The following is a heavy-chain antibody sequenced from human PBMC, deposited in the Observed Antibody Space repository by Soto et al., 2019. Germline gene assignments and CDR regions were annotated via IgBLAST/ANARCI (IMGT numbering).Heavy chain of an antibody. V-gene: IGHV1-69*01. CDR2: IIPIFGTA. Sequence: QVQLVQSGAEVKKPGSSVKVSCTASGGTFSSYAISWVRQAPGQGLEWMGGIIPIFGTANYAQKFQGRVTITADESTSTAYMELSSLRSEDTAVYYCARVPYYYDSSGYFTFDYWGQGTLVTVSS. D-gene: IGHD3-22*01. CDR1: GGTFSSYA. CDR3: ARVPYYYDSSGYFTFDY. J-gene: IGHJ4*02.